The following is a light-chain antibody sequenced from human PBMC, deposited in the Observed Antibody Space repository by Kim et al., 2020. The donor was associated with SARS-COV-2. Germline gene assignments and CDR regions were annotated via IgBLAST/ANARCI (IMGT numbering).Light chain of an antibody. J-gene: IGLJ3*02. Sequence: ELTQPPSASGTPGQRVTISCSGSSSNIGSHTINWYQQVPGTTPKLLIYSDNQRPSGVPDRFSASKSGTSGSLAISGPQSEDEADYYCAAWDDSLNGPVFGGGTKLTVL. CDR2: SDN. V-gene: IGLV1-44*01. CDR3: AAWDDSLNGPV. CDR1: SSNIGSHT.